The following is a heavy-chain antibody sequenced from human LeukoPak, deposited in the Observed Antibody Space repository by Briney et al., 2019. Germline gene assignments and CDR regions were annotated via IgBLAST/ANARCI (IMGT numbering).Heavy chain of an antibody. CDR3: ARGRGYYGSGSTIDY. CDR1: GYSFTNYW. CDR2: IDLLGSST. V-gene: IGHV1-46*01. Sequence: ASVKVSCKASGYSFTNYWLHWVRQAPGQGLEWMGVIDLLGSSTNYAQMFQGRVTMTWDTSTSTVYMELSSLRSEDTAVYYCARGRGYYGSGSTIDYWGQGTLVTVSS. D-gene: IGHD3-10*01. J-gene: IGHJ4*02.